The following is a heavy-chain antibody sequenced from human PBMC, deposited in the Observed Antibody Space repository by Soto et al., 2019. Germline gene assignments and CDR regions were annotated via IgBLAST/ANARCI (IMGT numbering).Heavy chain of an antibody. CDR1: GYSISSSNW. V-gene: IGHV4-28*01. CDR3: ASTIQDYGMDV. CDR2: IYYGGST. J-gene: IGHJ6*02. Sequence: QVQLQESGPGLVKPADTLSLTCAVSGYSISSSNWWGWIRQPPGKGLERTGYIYYGGSTYYNASPKSRVTTSVATTKNQFSLKLSSVTAVDTAVYYCASTIQDYGMDVWGQGTTVTVSS.